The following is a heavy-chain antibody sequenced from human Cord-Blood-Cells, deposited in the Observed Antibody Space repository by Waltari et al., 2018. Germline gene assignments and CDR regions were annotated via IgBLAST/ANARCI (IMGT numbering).Heavy chain of an antibody. CDR3: ARVGSNYVFDY. V-gene: IGHV4-30-4*01. CDR1: AASISTGDYY. Sequence: QVQLQESGPGLVKPSQTLAPTCHVPAASISTGDYYCRWIRQPPGKGLEWIGYIYYSGSTYYNPSLKSRVTISVDTSKNQFSLKLSSVTAADTAVYYCARVGSNYVFDYWGQGTLVTVSS. CDR2: IYYSGST. D-gene: IGHD4-4*01. J-gene: IGHJ4*02.